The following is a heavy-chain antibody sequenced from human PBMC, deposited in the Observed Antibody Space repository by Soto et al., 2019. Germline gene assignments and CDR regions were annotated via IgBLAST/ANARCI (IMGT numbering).Heavy chain of an antibody. D-gene: IGHD1-26*01. V-gene: IGHV2-5*02. CDR2: IYWDDSK. Sequence: QITLKESGPTLVKPTQTLTLTCTFSGFSLTTDRVGVGWIRQPPGEALEWLAVIYWDDSKTYRPSLESRLTSTKDTSKNLVALTMTNMDSVDTATYYCAHAYGGRSLYWGQGTLVTVSS. J-gene: IGHJ4*02. CDR3: AHAYGGRSLY. CDR1: GFSLTTDRVG.